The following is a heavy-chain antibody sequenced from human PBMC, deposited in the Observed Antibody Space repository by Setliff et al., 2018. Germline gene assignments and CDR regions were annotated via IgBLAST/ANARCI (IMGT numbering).Heavy chain of an antibody. Sequence: GGSLRLSCAASGFTFSTYGMHWVRQAPGKGLEGVAYIWYDGSNKYYVESVKGRFTVSRDNSKDTLYLQMNSLRVEASAIYYCVCFSWRGCSGDTCYSGDDSFDMWGQGTVVTVSS. J-gene: IGHJ3*02. CDR3: VCFSWRGCSGDTCYSGDDSFDM. CDR1: GFTFSTYG. D-gene: IGHD2-15*01. V-gene: IGHV3-30*02. CDR2: IWYDGSNK.